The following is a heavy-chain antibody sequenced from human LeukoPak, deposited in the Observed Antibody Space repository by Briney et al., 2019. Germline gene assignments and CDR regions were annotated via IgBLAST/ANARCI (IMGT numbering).Heavy chain of an antibody. Sequence: GSSVKVSCKASGGTFSSYAISWVRQAPGQGLEWMGGIIPIFATANYAQKFQGRVTITADESTSTAYMELSSLRSEDTAVYYCAGMVVRGVIYPSKWFDPWGQGTLVTVSS. D-gene: IGHD3-10*01. CDR2: IIPIFATA. CDR3: AGMVVRGVIYPSKWFDP. CDR1: GGTFSSYA. J-gene: IGHJ5*02. V-gene: IGHV1-69*01.